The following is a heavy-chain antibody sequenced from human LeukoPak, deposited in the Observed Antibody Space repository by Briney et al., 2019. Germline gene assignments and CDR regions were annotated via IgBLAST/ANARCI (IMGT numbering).Heavy chain of an antibody. CDR2: INPNSGGT. CDR3: ARDPSGRYDTFLFNWFDP. Sequence: ASVKVSCKSSGYTFTDYYLHWVRQAPGQGLEWMGWINPNSGGTNYVEKFQGRVTMTRDTSINTTYMELSSLRSDDTAVYYCARDPSGRYDTFLFNWFDPWGQGTLVTVS. V-gene: IGHV1-2*02. J-gene: IGHJ5*02. CDR1: GYTFTDYY. D-gene: IGHD3-3*02.